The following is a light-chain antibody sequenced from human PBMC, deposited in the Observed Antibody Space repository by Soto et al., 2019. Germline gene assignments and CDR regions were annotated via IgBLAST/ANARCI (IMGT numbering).Light chain of an antibody. CDR1: QILLPTNANKY. CDR2: LGS. Sequence: DIVITQSPLSLPVTPGEPASISCRSSQILLPTNANKYLDWSLQKPGQSPQLLIYLGSNRASGVPDRFSGSGSGTDFSLKISRVEAEDVGVYYCMKALQTPIIVGQGTRLEIK. J-gene: IGKJ5*01. V-gene: IGKV2-28*01. CDR3: MKALQTPII.